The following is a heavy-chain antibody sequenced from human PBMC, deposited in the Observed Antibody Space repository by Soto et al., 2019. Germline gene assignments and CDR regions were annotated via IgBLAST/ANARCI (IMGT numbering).Heavy chain of an antibody. V-gene: IGHV3-74*01. J-gene: IGHJ4*02. CDR3: ARDYDYIWGSYRPQPFDY. D-gene: IGHD3-16*02. Sequence: GGSLRLSCAASGFTFSSYWMHWVRQAPGKGLVWVSRINNDGSDTSYADSVKGRLIISRDNAKNTLYLQMNSLRAEDTAVYYCARDYDYIWGSYRPQPFDYWGQGTLVTVSS. CDR1: GFTFSSYW. CDR2: INNDGSDT.